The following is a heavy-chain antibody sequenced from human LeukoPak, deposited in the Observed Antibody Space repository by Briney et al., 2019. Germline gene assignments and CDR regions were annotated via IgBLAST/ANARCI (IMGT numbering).Heavy chain of an antibody. J-gene: IGHJ4*02. CDR2: INHSGST. Sequence: SETLSLTCAVYGGSFSGYYCSWIRQPPGKGLEWIGEINHSGSTNYNPSLKSRVTISVDTSKNQFSLKLSSVTAADTAVYYCATCGGDCYSDPYYFDYWGQGTLVTVSS. V-gene: IGHV4-34*01. CDR3: ATCGGDCYSDPYYFDY. D-gene: IGHD2-21*02. CDR1: GGSFSGYY.